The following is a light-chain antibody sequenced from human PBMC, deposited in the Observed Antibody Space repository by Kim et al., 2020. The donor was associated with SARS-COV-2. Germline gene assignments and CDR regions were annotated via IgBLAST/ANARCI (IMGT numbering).Light chain of an antibody. CDR3: VLYMGSGIQV. CDR2: NTN. J-gene: IGLJ3*02. V-gene: IGLV8-61*01. Sequence: QTVVTQEPSFSVSPGGTVTFTCGLSSASVSTSYYPSWYQQTPGQAPRTLIYNTNTRSSGVPDRFSGSILGNKAALTITGAQADDESDYYCVLYMGSGIQVFGGGTQLTVL. CDR1: SASVSTSYY.